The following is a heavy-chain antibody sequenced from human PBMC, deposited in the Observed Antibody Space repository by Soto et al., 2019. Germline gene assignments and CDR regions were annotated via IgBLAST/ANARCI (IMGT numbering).Heavy chain of an antibody. Sequence: QTGGSLRLSCAASGFSFSTYWMSWVRQVPGTGLEWVANIKADGSETYYVDSVRGRFTISRDNAKTSLYLQINSLRAEDTAVYYCAKGGHIDFCGQGTLVTVSS. CDR3: AKGGHIDF. CDR1: GFSFSTYW. V-gene: IGHV3-7*03. J-gene: IGHJ4*02. D-gene: IGHD3-16*01. CDR2: IKADGSET.